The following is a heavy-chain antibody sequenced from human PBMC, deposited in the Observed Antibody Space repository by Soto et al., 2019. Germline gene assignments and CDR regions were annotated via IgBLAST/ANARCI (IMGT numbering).Heavy chain of an antibody. CDR2: ISYDGSNK. CDR3: AKDSTAAGSTPFDY. D-gene: IGHD6-13*01. J-gene: IGHJ4*02. V-gene: IGHV3-30*18. Sequence: QVQLVESGGGVVQPGRSLRLSCAASGFTFSSYGMHWVRQAPGKGLEWVAVISYDGSNKYYADSVKGRFTISRDNSKNTLYLQMNSLRAEDTAVYYCAKDSTAAGSTPFDYWGQGTLVTVSS. CDR1: GFTFSSYG.